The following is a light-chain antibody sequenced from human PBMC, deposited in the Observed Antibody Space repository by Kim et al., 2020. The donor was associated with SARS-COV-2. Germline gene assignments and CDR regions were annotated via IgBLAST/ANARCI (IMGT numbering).Light chain of an antibody. CDR3: AAWDDSLNGPV. J-gene: IGLJ3*02. CDR2: SNN. Sequence: GQRVTISCSGSSSNIGSNTVNCYQQLPGTAPKHLIYSNNQRPSGVPDRFSGSKSGTSASLAISGLQSEDEADYYCAAWDDSLNGPVFGGGTPLPVL. V-gene: IGLV1-44*01. CDR1: SSNIGSNT.